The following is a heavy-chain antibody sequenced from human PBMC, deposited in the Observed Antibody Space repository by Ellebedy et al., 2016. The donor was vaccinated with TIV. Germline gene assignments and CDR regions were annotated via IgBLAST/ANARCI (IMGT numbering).Heavy chain of an antibody. V-gene: IGHV1-69*13. D-gene: IGHD3-16*01. CDR2: IIPIFGTA. CDR1: GYTFTSYA. Sequence: SVKVSCXASGYTFTSYAISWVRQAPGQGLEWMGGIIPIFGTANYAQKFQGRVTITADESTSTAYMELSSLRSEDTAVYYCARGLLINNDYYYYYYMDVWGKGTTVTVSS. J-gene: IGHJ6*03. CDR3: ARGLLINNDYYYYYYMDV.